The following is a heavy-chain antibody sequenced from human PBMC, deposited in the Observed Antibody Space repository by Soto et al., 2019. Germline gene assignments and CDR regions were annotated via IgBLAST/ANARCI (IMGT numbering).Heavy chain of an antibody. CDR3: ARFMYVLVVAATVTTNWFDP. Sequence: SETLSLTCAVYGGSFSGYYWSWIRQPPGKGLEWIGEINHSGSTNYNPSLKSRVTISVDTSKNQFSLKLSSVTAADTAVYYCARFMYVLVVAATVTTNWFDPWGQGTLVTVS. D-gene: IGHD2-15*01. V-gene: IGHV4-34*01. CDR1: GGSFSGYY. J-gene: IGHJ5*02. CDR2: INHSGST.